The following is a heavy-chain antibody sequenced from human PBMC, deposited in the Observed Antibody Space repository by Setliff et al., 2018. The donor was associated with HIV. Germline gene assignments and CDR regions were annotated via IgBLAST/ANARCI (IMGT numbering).Heavy chain of an antibody. J-gene: IGHJ4*02. D-gene: IGHD3-10*01. CDR1: GFTFGDYV. CDR2: IRSKAHGGTT. Sequence: GGSLRLSCITSGFTFGDYVMSWFRQAPGKGLEWVGFIRSKAHGGTTEYAASVEVRFIISRDDSKNTLYLQMNSLKTEDTAVYYCTTISGSYTYWGQGTLVTVSS. V-gene: IGHV3-49*03. CDR3: TTISGSYTY.